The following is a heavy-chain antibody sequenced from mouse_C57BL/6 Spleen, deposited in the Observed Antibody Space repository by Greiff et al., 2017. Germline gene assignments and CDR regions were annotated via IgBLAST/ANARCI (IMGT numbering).Heavy chain of an antibody. V-gene: IGHV2-5*01. Sequence: QVHLKQSGPGLVQPSQSLSITCTVSGFSLTSYGVHWVRQSPGKGLEWLGVIWRGGSTDYNAAFMSRLSITKDNSKSQVFFKMNSLQADDTAIYYCAKNSPLYYSNNLDYWGQGTTLTVSS. J-gene: IGHJ2*01. D-gene: IGHD2-5*01. CDR1: GFSLTSYG. CDR3: AKNSPLYYSNNLDY. CDR2: IWRGGST.